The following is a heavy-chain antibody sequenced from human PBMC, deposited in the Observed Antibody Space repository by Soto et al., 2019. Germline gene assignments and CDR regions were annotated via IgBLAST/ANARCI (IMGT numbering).Heavy chain of an antibody. CDR2: ISSSGSTI. Sequence: GGSLRLSCAASGLTFSDYYMSWIRQAPGKGLEWVSYISSSGSTIYYADSVKGRFTISRDNAKNSLYLQMNSLRAEDTAVYYCARELFYDILTGYYGMDVWGQGTTVTVS. D-gene: IGHD3-9*01. CDR1: GLTFSDYY. CDR3: ARELFYDILTGYYGMDV. V-gene: IGHV3-11*01. J-gene: IGHJ6*02.